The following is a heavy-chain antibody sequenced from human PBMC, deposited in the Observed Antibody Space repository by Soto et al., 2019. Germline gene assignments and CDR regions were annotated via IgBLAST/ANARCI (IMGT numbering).Heavy chain of an antibody. V-gene: IGHV1-69*01. CDR3: GRGVVVVAASQLGWFDP. Sequence: QVQLVQSGAEVKKPGSSVKVSCKASGGTFSSYAISWVRQAPGQGLEWMGGIVPLFGTAKYAQKFQGRLTITADESTSTAYMELSSLRFEDTAVYYCGRGVVVVAASQLGWFDPWGQGTLVTVSS. J-gene: IGHJ5*02. CDR1: GGTFSSYA. CDR2: IVPLFGTA. D-gene: IGHD2-15*01.